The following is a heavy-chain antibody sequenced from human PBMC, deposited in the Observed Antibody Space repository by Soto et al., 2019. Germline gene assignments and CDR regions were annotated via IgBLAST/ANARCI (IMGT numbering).Heavy chain of an antibody. CDR1: GFTFSSYA. Sequence: GGFLRLSCAASGFTFSSYAMSWVRQAPGKGLEWVSAISGSGGSTYYADSLKGRFTISRDNSKNTLYLQMNSLRAEDTAVYYCANLHSSGWYYPHYWGQGTLVTVSS. J-gene: IGHJ4*02. CDR3: ANLHSSGWYYPHY. D-gene: IGHD6-19*01. V-gene: IGHV3-23*01. CDR2: ISGSGGST.